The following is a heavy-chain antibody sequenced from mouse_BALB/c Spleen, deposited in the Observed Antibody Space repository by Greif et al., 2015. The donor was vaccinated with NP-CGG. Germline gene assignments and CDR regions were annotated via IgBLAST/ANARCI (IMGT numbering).Heavy chain of an antibody. CDR1: GYSITSGYY. V-gene: IGHV3-6*02. D-gene: IGHD2-2*01. CDR3: ARGGGYDVPFDY. CDR2: ISYDGSN. J-gene: IGHJ2*01. Sequence: EVQVVESGPGLVKPSQSLSLTCSVTGYSITSGYYWNWIRQFPGNKLEWMGYISYDGSNNYNPSLKNRISITRDTSKNQFFLKLNSVTTEDTATYYCARGGGYDVPFDYWGQGTTLTVSS.